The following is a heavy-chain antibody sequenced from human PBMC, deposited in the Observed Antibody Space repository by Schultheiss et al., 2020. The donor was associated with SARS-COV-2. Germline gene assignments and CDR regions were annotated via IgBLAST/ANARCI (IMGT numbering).Heavy chain of an antibody. Sequence: SVKVSCKASGYTFTGYYMHWVRQAPGQGLEWMGGIIPIFGTANYAQKFQGRVTITADESTSTAYMELSSLRSDDTAVYYCARDHKMITFGGVIVPNYGMDVWGQGTTVTGSS. CDR3: ARDHKMITFGGVIVPNYGMDV. CDR1: GYTFTGYY. J-gene: IGHJ6*02. V-gene: IGHV1-69*13. CDR2: IIPIFGTA. D-gene: IGHD3-16*02.